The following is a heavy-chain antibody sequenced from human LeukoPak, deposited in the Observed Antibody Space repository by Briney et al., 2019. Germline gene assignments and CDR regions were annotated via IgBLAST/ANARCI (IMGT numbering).Heavy chain of an antibody. V-gene: IGHV3-21*01. CDR3: ARDQTYYDFWSGSGDYMDV. J-gene: IGHJ6*03. CDR1: GFTFSSYS. D-gene: IGHD3-3*01. CDR2: ISSSSSYI. Sequence: GGSLRLSCAASGFTFSSYSMNWVRQAPGKGLEWVSSISSSSSYIYYADSVKGRFTISRDNAKNSLYLQMNSLRAEDTAVYYCARDQTYYDFWSGSGDYMDVWGKGTTVTVSS.